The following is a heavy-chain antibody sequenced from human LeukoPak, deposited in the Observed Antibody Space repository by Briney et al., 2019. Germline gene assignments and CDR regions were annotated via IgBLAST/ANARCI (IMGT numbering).Heavy chain of an antibody. CDR2: IRGDAGDK. CDR1: GFTFSRYW. V-gene: IGHV3-7*01. J-gene: IGHJ4*02. D-gene: IGHD2-15*01. Sequence: GGSLRLSCAASGFTFSRYWMAWVRQAPGKGLEWVANIRGDAGDKGSADSVKGRFTISRDNDKNSLHLQMNSLTAEDMAVYYCARDVRGALDFWGQGTLVVVSS. CDR3: ARDVRGALDF.